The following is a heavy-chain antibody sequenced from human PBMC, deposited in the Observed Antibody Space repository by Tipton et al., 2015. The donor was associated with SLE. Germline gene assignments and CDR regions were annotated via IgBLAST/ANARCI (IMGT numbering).Heavy chain of an antibody. V-gene: IGHV1-18*01. J-gene: IGHJ5*02. CDR2: ISAYNGNP. CDR3: ARAGESLWEHAQYNGLDP. D-gene: IGHD3-3*01. Sequence: QLVQSGPEVKKPGASVKVSCKASGYTFTSYGISWVRQAPGQGLEWMGWISAYNGNPNYAQKLQGRVTMTTDTSTGTAYMELRSLSADDTAVYYCARAGESLWEHAQYNGLDPWGQGPLVPVSS. CDR1: GYTFTSYG.